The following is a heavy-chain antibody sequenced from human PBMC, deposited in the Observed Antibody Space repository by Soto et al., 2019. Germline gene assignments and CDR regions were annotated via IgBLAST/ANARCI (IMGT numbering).Heavy chain of an antibody. CDR1: GGSISSGDYY. V-gene: IGHV4-30-4*01. Sequence: SETLSLTCTVSGGSISSGDYYWSWIRQPPGKGLEWIGYIYYSGSTYYNPSLKSRVTISVDTSKNQFSLKLSSVTAADTAVYYCARVRRSWFGVSSNWFAPWGQGTLVTVSS. J-gene: IGHJ5*02. CDR3: ARVRRSWFGVSSNWFAP. D-gene: IGHD3-10*01. CDR2: IYYSGST.